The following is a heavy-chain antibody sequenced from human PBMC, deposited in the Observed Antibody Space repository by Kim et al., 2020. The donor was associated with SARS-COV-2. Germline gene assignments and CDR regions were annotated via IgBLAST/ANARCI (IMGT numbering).Heavy chain of an antibody. CDR1: GGSFSGYY. J-gene: IGHJ6*03. D-gene: IGHD2-2*01. CDR3: ARGEIVVIPAADYYYYYMDV. CDR2: INHSGST. Sequence: SETLSLTCAVYGGSFSGYYWSWIRQPPGKGLEWIGEINHSGSTNYNPSLKSRVTISVDTSKNQFSLKLSSVTAADTAVYFCARGEIVVIPAADYYYYYMDVWGKGTTVTVSS. V-gene: IGHV4-34*01.